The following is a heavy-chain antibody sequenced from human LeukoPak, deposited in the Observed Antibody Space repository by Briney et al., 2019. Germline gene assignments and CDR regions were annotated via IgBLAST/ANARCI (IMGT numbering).Heavy chain of an antibody. J-gene: IGHJ6*04. CDR3: ARREYCSSTSCFRGGSVDV. CDR1: GFTFSSYS. V-gene: IGHV3-21*01. D-gene: IGHD2-2*01. Sequence: GGSLRLSCAASGFTFSSYSMNWVRQAPGKGLEWVSSISSSSSYIYYADPVKGRFTISRDNAKNSLYLQMNSLRAEDTAVYYCARREYCSSTSCFRGGSVDVWGKGTTVTVSS. CDR2: ISSSSSYI.